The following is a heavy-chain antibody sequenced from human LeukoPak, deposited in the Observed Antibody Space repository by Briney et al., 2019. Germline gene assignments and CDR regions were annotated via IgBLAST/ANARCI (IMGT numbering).Heavy chain of an antibody. CDR1: GFTFTSSS. J-gene: IGHJ4*02. V-gene: IGHV1-58*02. CDR2: IAVGSGNT. Sequence: GTSVKVSFKASGFTFTSSSMQWVRQARGQRLEWIGWIAVGSGNTNYAQKFQGRVPITRDMSTSTAYMELSSLRSDDTAVYYCARGGYSYGYMGYFDYWGQGTLVPVSS. CDR3: ARGGYSYGYMGYFDY. D-gene: IGHD5-18*01.